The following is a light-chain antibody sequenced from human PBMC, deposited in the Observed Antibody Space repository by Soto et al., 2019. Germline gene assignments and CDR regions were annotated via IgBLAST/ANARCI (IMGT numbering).Light chain of an antibody. CDR1: QSVGYN. CDR2: GAF. J-gene: IGKJ4*01. CDR3: QQYKNWPPLT. Sequence: EIVMTQSPATLSVSPGETATLSCRASQSVGYNLAWYQQKPGQGPRLLIYGAFTRATGIPARFSGSGSGTEFTLTISSLQSEDFALYYCQQYKNWPPLTFGGGTKVEIK. V-gene: IGKV3-15*01.